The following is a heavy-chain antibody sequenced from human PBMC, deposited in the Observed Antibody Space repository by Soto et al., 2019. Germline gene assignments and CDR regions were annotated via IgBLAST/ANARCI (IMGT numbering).Heavy chain of an antibody. CDR3: ARENYYEQYYYYGMDV. J-gene: IGHJ6*02. V-gene: IGHV4-31*03. CDR1: GGSISSGGYY. Sequence: PSETLSLTCTVSGGSISSGGYYWGWIRQHPGKGLEWIGYIYYSGSTYYNPSLKSRVTISVDTSKNQFSLKLSSVTAADTAVYYCARENYYEQYYYYGMDVWGQGTTVTVSS. CDR2: IYYSGST. D-gene: IGHD3-22*01.